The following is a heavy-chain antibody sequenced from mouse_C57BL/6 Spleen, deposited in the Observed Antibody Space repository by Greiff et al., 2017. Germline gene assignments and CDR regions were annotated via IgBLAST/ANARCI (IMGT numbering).Heavy chain of an antibody. V-gene: IGHV1-9*01. CDR1: GYTFTGYW. Sequence: QVQLKQSGAELMKPGASVKLSCKATGYTFTGYWIEWVKQRPGHGLEWIGEILPGSGSTNYNEKFKGKATFTADTSSNTAYMQLSSLTTEDSASYHCAGVRLRREKTSFTYWGQVTLVTVSA. CDR2: ILPGSGST. D-gene: IGHD3-2*02. CDR3: AGVRLRREKTSFTY. J-gene: IGHJ3*01.